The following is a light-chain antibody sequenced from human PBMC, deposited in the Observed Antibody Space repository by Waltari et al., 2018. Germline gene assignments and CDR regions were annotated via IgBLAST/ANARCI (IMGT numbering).Light chain of an antibody. CDR3: SSYTSSSTVV. J-gene: IGLJ2*01. V-gene: IGLV2-14*01. Sequence: QSALTQPASVSGSPGQSITLSCTGTSSAVGGYNHVYWYPQHPGKAPKLMIYEVSNRPSGVSNRFSGSNSGNTASLTISGLQAEDEADYYCSSYTSSSTVVFGGGTKLTVL. CDR1: SSAVGGYNH. CDR2: EVS.